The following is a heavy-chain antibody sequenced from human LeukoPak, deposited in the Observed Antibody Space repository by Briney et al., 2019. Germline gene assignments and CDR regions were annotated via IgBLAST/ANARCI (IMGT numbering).Heavy chain of an antibody. CDR1: GDSISSYY. V-gene: IGHV4-59*01. Sequence: SETLSLTCTVSGDSISSYYWSWIRQPPGKGLEYIGYIYYSGRTNYNPSPKSRVTISVDTSKNQFSLKLSSVTAADTAVYYCARDGRHWYNWNDAYDYYYYYMDVWGKGTTVTVSS. CDR3: ARDGRHWYNWNDAYDYYYYYMDV. J-gene: IGHJ6*03. CDR2: IYYSGRT. D-gene: IGHD1-20*01.